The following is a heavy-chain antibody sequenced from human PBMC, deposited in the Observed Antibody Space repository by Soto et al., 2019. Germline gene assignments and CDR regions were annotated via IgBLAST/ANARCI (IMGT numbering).Heavy chain of an antibody. D-gene: IGHD4-17*01. Sequence: SETLSLTCTVSGGSISSSSYYWGWIRQPPGKGLEWIGSIYYSGSTYYNPSLKSRVTISVDTSKNQFSLKLSSVTAADTAVYYCARQVSLRSNTVTSPLYDYWGQGTLVTVSS. CDR1: GGSISSSSYY. CDR2: IYYSGST. J-gene: IGHJ4*02. CDR3: ARQVSLRSNTVTSPLYDY. V-gene: IGHV4-39*01.